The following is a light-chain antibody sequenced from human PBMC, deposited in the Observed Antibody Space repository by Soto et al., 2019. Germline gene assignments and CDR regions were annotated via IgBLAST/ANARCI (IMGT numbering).Light chain of an antibody. CDR3: GTWDSSLSAYV. V-gene: IGLV1-51*01. Sequence: QSALTQPPSGSAAPGQKVTISCSGSSSNIGNNYVSWYQQLPGTAPKLLIYDNNKRPSGIPDRFSGSKSGTSATLGITGLQTGDEADYYCGTWDSSLSAYVFGTGTKVTVL. J-gene: IGLJ1*01. CDR2: DNN. CDR1: SSNIGNNY.